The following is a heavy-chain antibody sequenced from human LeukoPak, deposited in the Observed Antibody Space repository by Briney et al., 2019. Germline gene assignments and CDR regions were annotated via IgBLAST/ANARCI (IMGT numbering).Heavy chain of an antibody. CDR3: ARDTQLRYFDWLLLAPYYYYGMDV. CDR1: GYTFTSYD. CDR2: MNPNSGNT. Sequence: ASVKVSCKASGYTFTSYDINWVRQATGQGLEWMGWMNPNSGNTGYAQKFQGRVTMTRNTSISTAYMELSSLRSKDTAVYYCARDTQLRYFDWLLLAPYYYYGMDVWGQGTTVTVSS. D-gene: IGHD3-9*01. J-gene: IGHJ6*02. V-gene: IGHV1-8*01.